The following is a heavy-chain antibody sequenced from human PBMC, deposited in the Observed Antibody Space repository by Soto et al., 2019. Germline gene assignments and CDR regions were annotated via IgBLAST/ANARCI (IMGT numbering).Heavy chain of an antibody. J-gene: IGHJ6*01. CDR2: ISSSSSYT. D-gene: IGHD3-9*01. Sequence: WGSLGISCATSVFTFSDYYMSWIRQAPGKGLDSVSYISSSSSYTNYADSVKGRFTISRDNAKNSLYLQMNSLRAEDTAVYYCARDYDILTGYSHYSYYYGMDVWGHGTTVTVSS. V-gene: IGHV3-11*06. CDR3: ARDYDILTGYSHYSYYYGMDV. CDR1: VFTFSDYY.